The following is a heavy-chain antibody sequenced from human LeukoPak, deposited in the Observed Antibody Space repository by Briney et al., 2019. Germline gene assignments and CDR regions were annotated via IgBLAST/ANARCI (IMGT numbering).Heavy chain of an antibody. CDR1: GYTFTSYD. CDR2: MNPNSGNT. D-gene: IGHD6-13*01. V-gene: IGHV1-8*01. Sequence: ASVKVSCKASGYTFTSYDINWVRQATGQGLEWMGWMNPNSGNTGYAQKFQGRVTMTRNTSISTAYMEPSSLRSEDTAVYYCARLVAADYYYYGMDVWGQGTTVTVSS. J-gene: IGHJ6*02. CDR3: ARLVAADYYYYGMDV.